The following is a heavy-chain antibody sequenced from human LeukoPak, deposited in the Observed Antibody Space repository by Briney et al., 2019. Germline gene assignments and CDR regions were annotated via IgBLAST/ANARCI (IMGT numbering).Heavy chain of an antibody. CDR2: ISGSGGST. Sequence: AGGSLRLSCAVSGFTFSNYAMTWVRQAPGKGLEWVSAISGSGGSTYYADSVKGRFTISRDNSKNTLYLQMNSLRAEDTAVYYCAKVRDYYGSGSYPAGYFQHWGQGTLVTVSS. CDR3: AKVRDYYGSGSYPAGYFQH. CDR1: GFTFSNYA. D-gene: IGHD3-10*01. V-gene: IGHV3-23*01. J-gene: IGHJ1*01.